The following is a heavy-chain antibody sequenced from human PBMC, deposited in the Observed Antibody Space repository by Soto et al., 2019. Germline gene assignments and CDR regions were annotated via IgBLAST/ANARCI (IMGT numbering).Heavy chain of an antibody. CDR1: GFSINSRYW. CDR3: ARDQNGSGNYYTRYFDY. D-gene: IGHD3-10*01. Sequence: PSETLSLTCAVSGFSINSRYWWSWVRQSPGKGLEWIGEIYHSGSTNYNPSLKSRVTISVDKSKNQFSLNLSSVTAADTAVYYCARDQNGSGNYYTRYFDYWGQGTLVTVSS. CDR2: IYHSGST. V-gene: IGHV4-4*02. J-gene: IGHJ4*02.